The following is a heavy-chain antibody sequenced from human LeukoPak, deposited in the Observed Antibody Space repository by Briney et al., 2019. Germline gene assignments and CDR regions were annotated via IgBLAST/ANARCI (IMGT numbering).Heavy chain of an antibody. V-gene: IGHV3-23*01. D-gene: IGHD3-10*01. CDR2: ISGSGGST. CDR1: GFTFSSYA. CDR3: AKDDRWFGDLLRGHFDY. Sequence: GGSLRLSCAASGFTFSSYAMSWVRQAPGKGLEWVSAISGSGGSTYYADSVKGRFTISRDNSKNTLYLQMNSLRAEDTAVYYCAKDDRWFGDLLRGHFDYWGQGTLVTVSS. J-gene: IGHJ4*02.